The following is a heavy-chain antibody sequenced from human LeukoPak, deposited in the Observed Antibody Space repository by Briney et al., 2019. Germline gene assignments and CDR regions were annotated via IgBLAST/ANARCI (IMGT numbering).Heavy chain of an antibody. V-gene: IGHV4-30-4*07. D-gene: IGHD3-3*01. Sequence: SETLSLTCTVSGGSISSGGYSWSWIWQPPGKGLEWIGYIYYSGSTYYNPSLKSRVTISVDTSKNQFSLKLSSVTAADTAVYYCASRRYDDAFDIWGQGTKVTVSS. J-gene: IGHJ3*02. CDR3: ASRRYDDAFDI. CDR2: IYYSGST. CDR1: GGSISSGGYS.